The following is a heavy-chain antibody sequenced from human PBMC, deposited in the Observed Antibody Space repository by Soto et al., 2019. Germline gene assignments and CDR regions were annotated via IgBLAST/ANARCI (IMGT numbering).Heavy chain of an antibody. CDR1: GFTFNTYW. J-gene: IGHJ4*02. D-gene: IGHD5-12*01. CDR3: ARDDGYNTIGY. CDR2: INSDGSRT. Sequence: QPVGSLRLSCAASGFTFNTYWMHWVRQAPGKGLVWAARINSDGSRTTYADSVKGRFTISRDNAKNTLYLQMNSLRAGDTAVYYCARDDGYNTIGYWGQGTLVTVSS. V-gene: IGHV3-74*01.